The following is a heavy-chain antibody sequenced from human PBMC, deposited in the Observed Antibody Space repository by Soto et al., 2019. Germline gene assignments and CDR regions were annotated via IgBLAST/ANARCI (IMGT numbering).Heavy chain of an antibody. D-gene: IGHD3-22*01. CDR1: GASITNTYF. Sequence: SETLSLTCTVSGASITNTYFWGWIRQPPGKGLELIGSIYYSGSTYYNPSLKSRVTISVDTSKYQFSLKLSSVTAADTAVYYCARLLEPNSSGYYRKDYWSQGTLVTVSS. V-gene: IGHV4-39*01. CDR3: ARLLEPNSSGYYRKDY. J-gene: IGHJ4*02. CDR2: IYYSGST.